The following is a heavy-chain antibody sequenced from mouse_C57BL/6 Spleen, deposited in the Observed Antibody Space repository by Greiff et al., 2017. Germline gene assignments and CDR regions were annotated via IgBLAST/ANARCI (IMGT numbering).Heavy chain of an antibody. Sequence: VQLQQSGPELVKPGASVKISCKASGYTFTDYYMNWVKQSHGKSLEWIGDINPNNGGTSYNQKFKGKATLTVDKSSSTAYMELRSLTSEDSAVYYCARGSSSYLYAMDYWGQGTSVTVAS. J-gene: IGHJ4*01. CDR3: ARGSSSYLYAMDY. V-gene: IGHV1-26*01. CDR2: INPNNGGT. D-gene: IGHD1-1*01. CDR1: GYTFTDYY.